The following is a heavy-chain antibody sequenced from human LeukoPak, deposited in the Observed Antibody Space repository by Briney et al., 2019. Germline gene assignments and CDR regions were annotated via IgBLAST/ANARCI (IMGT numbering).Heavy chain of an antibody. J-gene: IGHJ6*03. Sequence: ASVKVSCKASGYTFTGYYMHWVRQAPGQGLGWMGWINPNSGGTNYAQKFQGRVTMTRDTSISTASMELSRLRSDDTALYYCARDRGYYYYMDVWGKGTTVTVSS. CDR3: ARDRGYYYYMDV. CDR1: GYTFTGYY. V-gene: IGHV1-2*02. CDR2: INPNSGGT. D-gene: IGHD5-24*01.